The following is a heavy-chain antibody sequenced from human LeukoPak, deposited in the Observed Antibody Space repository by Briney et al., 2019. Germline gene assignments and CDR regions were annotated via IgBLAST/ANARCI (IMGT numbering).Heavy chain of an antibody. J-gene: IGHJ4*02. CDR2: IFHRGGT. CDR1: NDSISSGDYY. CDR3: VREILYCSGGSCYRGPFDN. V-gene: IGHV4-30-4*01. D-gene: IGHD2-15*01. Sequence: SETLSLTCTVSNDSISSGDYYWNWIRQPPGKGLEWIGYIFHRGGTSYNPSLKSRILFSVDTSQNQFSLKLNSVTAADTAVYYCVREILYCSGGSCYRGPFDNWGQGTLVTVSS.